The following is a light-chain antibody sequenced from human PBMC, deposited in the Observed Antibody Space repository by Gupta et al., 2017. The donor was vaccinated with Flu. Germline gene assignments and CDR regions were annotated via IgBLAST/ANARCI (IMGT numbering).Light chain of an antibody. J-gene: IGKJ3*01. CDR1: HDIRSD. Sequence: AIQMTQSPSSLSASVGDRVTITCRASHDIRSDLCWYQQKPGKAPNLLIYAASSLQGGVPSRFSGAGSGTDFTLTISSLQPEDFATYYCLQDYDYPFSFGPGTKVEIK. CDR2: AAS. CDR3: LQDYDYPFS. V-gene: IGKV1-6*01.